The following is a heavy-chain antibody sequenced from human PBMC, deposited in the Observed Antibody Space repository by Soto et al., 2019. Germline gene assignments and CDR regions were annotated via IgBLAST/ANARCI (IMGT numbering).Heavy chain of an antibody. CDR1: GGSITNYY. J-gene: IGHJ4*02. CDR2: IYTKERT. V-gene: IGHV4-4*07. Sequence: SETLSLTCTVSGGSITNYYWSWIRQPAGKGLEWIGRIYTKERTNYNLSFRNRVTMSVDTSKNQFSLKLDAVTAADTAVYYCARASQCKSYFDCFAWLDYWGQGTLVTVSS. D-gene: IGHD3-9*01. CDR3: ARASQCKSYFDCFAWLDY.